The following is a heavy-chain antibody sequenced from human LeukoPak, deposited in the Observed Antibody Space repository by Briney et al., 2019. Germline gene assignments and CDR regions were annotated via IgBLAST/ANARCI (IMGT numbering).Heavy chain of an antibody. CDR1: GFIFSSYW. V-gene: IGHV3-7*01. CDR3: ARDPYDSSGVAYGAFNI. Sequence: PGGSLRLSCAASGFIFSSYWMTWVRQAPGKGLEWVANINQDGSGKEYVGSVKGRFTISRDNAKNSLYLQMNSLGAEDTAVYYCARDPYDSSGVAYGAFNIWGQGTMVTVSS. CDR2: INQDGSGK. J-gene: IGHJ3*02. D-gene: IGHD3-22*01.